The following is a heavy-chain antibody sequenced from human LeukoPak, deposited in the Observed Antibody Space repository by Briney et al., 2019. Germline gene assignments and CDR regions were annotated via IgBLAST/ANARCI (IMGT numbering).Heavy chain of an antibody. J-gene: IGHJ4*02. CDR3: AKGGSGGSGSPRLFLYFDY. Sequence: GGSLRLSCAASGFTFSNYAMTWVRQAPGKGLEWVSGISGRGINTYYADSVKGRFTISRDNSKNTLYLQMNSLRAEDTAVYYCAKGGSGGSGSPRLFLYFDYWGQGTLVTVSS. CDR2: ISGRGINT. CDR1: GFTFSNYA. V-gene: IGHV3-23*01. D-gene: IGHD3-10*01.